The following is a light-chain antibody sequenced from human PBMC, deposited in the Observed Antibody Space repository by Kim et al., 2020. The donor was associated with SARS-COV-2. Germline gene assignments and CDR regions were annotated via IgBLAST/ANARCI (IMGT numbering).Light chain of an antibody. Sequence: ALGQTARITCQGYCHSNYYSNWYQQKPGQAPILVIYGKNNRPSGIPDRFSCPCSGNTASLTITGTQAGDEADYYCNSRDSNDNVVFGGGTKLTVL. V-gene: IGLV3-19*01. CDR3: NSRDSNDNVV. CDR1: CHSNYY. J-gene: IGLJ2*01. CDR2: GKN.